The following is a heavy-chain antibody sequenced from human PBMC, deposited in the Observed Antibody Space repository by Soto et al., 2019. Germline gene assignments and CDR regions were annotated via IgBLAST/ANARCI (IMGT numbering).Heavy chain of an antibody. V-gene: IGHV1-69*01. Sequence: QEQLVQSGAEVKKPGSSVKVSCKDSGGLFSSFAISWVRQAPGQGLEWMGGIIPVFGKTNYAQKFQGRVTITADESTNTAYMELSSLTSDDTDMYYCARGGGPYVWFNEFWGQGTQVTVSS. J-gene: IGHJ4*02. CDR3: ARGGGPYVWFNEF. D-gene: IGHD3-16*01. CDR2: IIPVFGKT. CDR1: GGLFSSFA.